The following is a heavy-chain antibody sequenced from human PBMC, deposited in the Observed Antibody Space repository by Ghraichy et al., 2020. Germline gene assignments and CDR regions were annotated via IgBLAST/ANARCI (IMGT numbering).Heavy chain of an antibody. Sequence: GESLNISCVVSGLRFSNYWMNWVRQAPGKGLEWVANINEDGSEKKYEDSVKGRFIISRDNAKNSLYLQVNSLRDEDTAVYYCARGLYYGVDVWGQGTTVTVSS. J-gene: IGHJ6*02. CDR3: ARGLYYGVDV. V-gene: IGHV3-7*02. D-gene: IGHD3-16*01. CDR2: INEDGSEK. CDR1: GLRFSNYW.